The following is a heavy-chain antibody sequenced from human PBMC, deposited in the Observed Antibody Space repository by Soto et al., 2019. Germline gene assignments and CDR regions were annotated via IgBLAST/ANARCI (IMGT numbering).Heavy chain of an antibody. Sequence: SETLSLTCTVSGGSISSSSYYWGWIRQPPGKGLEWIGSIYYSGSTYYNPSLKSRVTISVDTSKNQFSLKLSSVTAADTAVYYCARLGIAAAKGYWGQGTLVTVS. CDR3: ARLGIAAAKGY. V-gene: IGHV4-39*01. CDR2: IYYSGST. J-gene: IGHJ4*02. D-gene: IGHD6-13*01. CDR1: GGSISSSSYY.